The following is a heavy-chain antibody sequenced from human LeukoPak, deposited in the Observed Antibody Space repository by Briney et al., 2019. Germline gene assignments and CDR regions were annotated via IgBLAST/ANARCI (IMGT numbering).Heavy chain of an antibody. D-gene: IGHD1-7*01. J-gene: IGHJ4*02. CDR2: IIPILGIA. CDR1: GGTFSSYA. Sequence: ASVKVSCKASGGTFSSYAISWVRQAPGQGLEWMGRIIPILGIANYAQKFQGRVTITADKSTSTAYMELSSLRSEDTAVYYCARPTDNWNYGFHNWGQGSLVTVSS. CDR3: ARPTDNWNYGFHN. V-gene: IGHV1-69*04.